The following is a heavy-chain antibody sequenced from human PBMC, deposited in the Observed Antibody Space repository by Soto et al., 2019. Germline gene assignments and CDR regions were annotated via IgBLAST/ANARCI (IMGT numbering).Heavy chain of an antibody. CDR2: IYSSGST. D-gene: IGHD3-10*01. CDR3: ASYGSASYPLFDP. CDR1: GGSISNYY. Sequence: PSETLSLTCTVSGGSISNYYWNWIRQSPGKGLEWIGYIYSSGSTHYNPSLQNRVTISIDTSKNQVSLKVNSVTAADTAVYYCASYGSASYPLFDPCGKGTLVTVSS. V-gene: IGHV4-59*01. J-gene: IGHJ5*02.